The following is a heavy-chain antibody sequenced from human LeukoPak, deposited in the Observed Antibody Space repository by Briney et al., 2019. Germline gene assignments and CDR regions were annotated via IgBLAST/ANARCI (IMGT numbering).Heavy chain of an antibody. CDR2: IWHDGSDK. D-gene: IGHD3-3*01. Sequence: GGSLRLSCTASGFTFSSFGMHWVRQAPGKGLEWVAIIWHDGSDKYYTDSVKGRFTISRDNSKNTLFLQMNSLRAEDTAVYYCAKEGYDFWSGSFDYWGQGTLVTVSS. J-gene: IGHJ4*02. CDR1: GFTFSSFG. V-gene: IGHV3-30*02. CDR3: AKEGYDFWSGSFDY.